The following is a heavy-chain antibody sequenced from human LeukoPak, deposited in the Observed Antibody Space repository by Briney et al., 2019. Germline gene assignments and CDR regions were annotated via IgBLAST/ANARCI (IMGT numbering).Heavy chain of an antibody. D-gene: IGHD1-26*01. CDR1: GYTLTELS. Sequence: ASVKVSCKVSGYTLTELSMHWVRQAPGKGLEWMGGFDPEDGETIYAQKFQGRVTMTEDTSTDTAYMELSSLRSEDTAVYYCVLPSGSYYPTFDYWGQGTLVTVSS. V-gene: IGHV1-24*01. CDR3: VLPSGSYYPTFDY. J-gene: IGHJ4*02. CDR2: FDPEDGET.